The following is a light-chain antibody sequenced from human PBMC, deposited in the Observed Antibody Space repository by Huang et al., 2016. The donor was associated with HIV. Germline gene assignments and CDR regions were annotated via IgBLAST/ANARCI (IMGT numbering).Light chain of an antibody. J-gene: IGKJ4*01. V-gene: IGKV1-17*03. CDR1: QGISNR. CDR2: DAS. Sequence: DIQMTQSPSVMSASVGDRVTISCRASQGISNRLVWFQQKPGRVPKRLIHDASSLESGVPTRFIGSGSGTEFTLTIHRLQPEDFATYYCLQHNGHPLTFGGGTRVEIK. CDR3: LQHNGHPLT.